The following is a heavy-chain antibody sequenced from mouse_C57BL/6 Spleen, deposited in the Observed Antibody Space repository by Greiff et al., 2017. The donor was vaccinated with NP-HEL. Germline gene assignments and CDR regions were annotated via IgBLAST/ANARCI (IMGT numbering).Heavy chain of an antibody. V-gene: IGHV1-64*01. J-gene: IGHJ4*01. D-gene: IGHD1-1*01. CDR2: IHPNSGST. CDR1: GYTFTSYW. CDR3: ARDYGSSWYAMDY. Sequence: VQLQQPGAELVKPGASVKLSCKASGYTFTSYWMHWVKQRPGQGLEWIGMIHPNSGSTNYNEKFKSKATLTVDKSSSTAYMQLSSLTSEDSAVYYCARDYGSSWYAMDYWGQGTSVTVSS.